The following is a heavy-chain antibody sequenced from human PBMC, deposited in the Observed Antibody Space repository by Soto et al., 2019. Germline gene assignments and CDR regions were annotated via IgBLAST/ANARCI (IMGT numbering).Heavy chain of an antibody. V-gene: IGHV1-69*01. CDR1: GGTFNSYL. CDR3: AGGRIVVVGSRAYYGMDV. Sequence: QVQLVQSGAEVKNPGSSVKVSCKTSGGTFNSYLIDWVRQAPGQGLEWMGGIIPAFGTAKYAQKFQGRVTITADESTNTAYMELSSLRPEDTAVYYCAGGRIVVVGSRAYYGMDVWGQGTTVTVSS. D-gene: IGHD3-22*01. CDR2: IIPAFGTA. J-gene: IGHJ6*02.